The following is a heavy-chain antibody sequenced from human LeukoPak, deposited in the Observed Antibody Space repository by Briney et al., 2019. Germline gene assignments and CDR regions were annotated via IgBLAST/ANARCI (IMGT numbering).Heavy chain of an antibody. CDR1: VYTFSAYY. J-gene: IGHJ4*02. Sequence: ASVRVSCKASVYTFSAYYMHWVRQAPGQGLEWMGWIHPNSGATNYAQKFQGRVTMTRDTSISTAYMELSRLRSDDTAVYYCARGLRLSMGSDYWGQGTLVTVSS. D-gene: IGHD3-3*02. V-gene: IGHV1-2*02. CDR3: ARGLRLSMGSDY. CDR2: IHPNSGAT.